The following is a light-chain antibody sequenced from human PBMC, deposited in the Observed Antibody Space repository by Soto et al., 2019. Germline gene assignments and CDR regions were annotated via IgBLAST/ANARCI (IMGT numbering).Light chain of an antibody. Sequence: EIVLTQSPATLSLSPGERATLSCRASQSVGSYFAWYQQKPGQSPRLLIEDAFSRATGIPARFSGSGSGTDVTLTISSLEPADFAIYFCQQRSSWTLSCGGGTMVEIK. CDR2: DAF. CDR3: QQRSSWTLS. V-gene: IGKV3-11*01. CDR1: QSVGSY. J-gene: IGKJ4*01.